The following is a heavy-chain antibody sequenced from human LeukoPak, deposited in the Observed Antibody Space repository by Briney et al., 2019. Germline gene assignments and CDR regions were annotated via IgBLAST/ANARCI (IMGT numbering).Heavy chain of an antibody. CDR1: GGSFSGYY. CDR2: IYHSGST. CDR3: ARGIRGRNNAFDI. J-gene: IGHJ3*02. Sequence: SETLSLTCAVYGGSFSGYYWSWIRQPPGKGLEWIGSIYHSGSTYYNPSLKSRVTISVDTSKNQFSLKLSSVTAADTAVYYCARGIRGRNNAFDIWGQGTMVTVSS. V-gene: IGHV4-34*01. D-gene: IGHD3-10*01.